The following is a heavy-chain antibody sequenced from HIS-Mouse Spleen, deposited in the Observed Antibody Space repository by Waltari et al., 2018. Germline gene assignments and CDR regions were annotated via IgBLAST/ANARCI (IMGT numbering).Heavy chain of an antibody. V-gene: IGHV4-39*07. CDR1: GGSISSSSYY. D-gene: IGHD6-13*01. Sequence: QLQLQESGPGLVKPSETLSLTCTVSGGSISSSSYYWGWSRQPPGKGLEWIGSIYYSGSTYYNPSLKSRVTMSVDTSKNQFSLKLSSVTAADTAVYYCAREIPYSSSWYDWYFDLWGRGTLVTVSS. J-gene: IGHJ2*01. CDR3: AREIPYSSSWYDWYFDL. CDR2: IYYSGST.